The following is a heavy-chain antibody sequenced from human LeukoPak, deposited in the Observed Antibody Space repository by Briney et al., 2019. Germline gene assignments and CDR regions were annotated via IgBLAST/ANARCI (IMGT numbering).Heavy chain of an antibody. V-gene: IGHV1-46*01. CDR1: GYTFTSYY. J-gene: IGHJ6*03. Sequence: ASVKVSCKASGYTFTSYYVHWVRQAPGQGLEWMGIINPSGGSTFYAQKFQGRVTITRDMSTSTVYMELSRLRSDDTAVYYCARDGGAGMDVWGKGTTVTVSS. CDR3: ARDGGAGMDV. D-gene: IGHD3-16*01. CDR2: INPSGGST.